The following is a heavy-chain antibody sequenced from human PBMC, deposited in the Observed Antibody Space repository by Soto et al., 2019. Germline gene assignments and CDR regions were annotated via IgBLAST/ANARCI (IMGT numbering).Heavy chain of an antibody. CDR3: VTGGAGFNSNAFDL. Sequence: ASVKVSCKASGYSFTTYAMHWVRQAPGQRLEWMGWINGGNGNTKYSQKFQDRVTITRDTSASIAYMELSSLRSDDTAVYYCVTGGAGFNSNAFDLWGQGTMVTVSS. CDR1: GYSFTTYA. V-gene: IGHV1-3*01. CDR2: INGGNGNT. J-gene: IGHJ3*01. D-gene: IGHD1-26*01.